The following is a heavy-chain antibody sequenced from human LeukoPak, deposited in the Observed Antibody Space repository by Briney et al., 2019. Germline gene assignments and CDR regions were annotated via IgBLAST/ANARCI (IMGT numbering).Heavy chain of an antibody. V-gene: IGHV3-33*01. Sequence: GGSLRLSCAASGFTFSSYGMHWVRQAPGKGLEWVAVIWYDGSNKCYADSVKGRFTTSRDNSKNTLYLQMNSLRAEDTAVYYCARESGGSYGYFDYWGQGTLVTVSS. J-gene: IGHJ4*02. CDR2: IWYDGSNK. CDR3: ARESGGSYGYFDY. CDR1: GFTFSSYG. D-gene: IGHD1-26*01.